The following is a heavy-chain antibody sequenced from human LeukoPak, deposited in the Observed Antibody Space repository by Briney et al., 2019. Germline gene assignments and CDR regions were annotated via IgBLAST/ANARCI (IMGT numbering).Heavy chain of an antibody. CDR1: GGSISSGDYY. CDR3: ARVVYDSSSWALGMDV. Sequence: PSETLSLTCTVSGGSISSGDYYWSWIRQPPGKGLEWIGYIYYSGSTYYNPSLKSRVTISVDTSKNQFSLKLSSVTAADTAVYYCARVVYDSSSWALGMDVWGQGTTVTVSS. V-gene: IGHV4-30-4*02. D-gene: IGHD6-13*01. CDR2: IYYSGST. J-gene: IGHJ6*02.